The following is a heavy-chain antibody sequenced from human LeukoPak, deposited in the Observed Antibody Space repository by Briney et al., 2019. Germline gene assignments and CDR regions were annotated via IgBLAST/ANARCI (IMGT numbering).Heavy chain of an antibody. J-gene: IGHJ5*02. Sequence: GGSLRLSCAASGFMFSSNWMSWVRLAPGKGLEWVANIKEDGTETYYVDSVKGRFTISRDNAKNSLYLQMNSLRAEDTAVYYCARGLSSGWYTDNWFDPWGQGTLVTVSS. CDR2: IKEDGTET. D-gene: IGHD6-19*01. V-gene: IGHV3-7*01. CDR1: GFMFSSNW. CDR3: ARGLSSGWYTDNWFDP.